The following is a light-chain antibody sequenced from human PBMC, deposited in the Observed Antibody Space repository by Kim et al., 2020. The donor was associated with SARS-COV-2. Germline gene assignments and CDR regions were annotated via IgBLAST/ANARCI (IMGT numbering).Light chain of an antibody. Sequence: DIQLTQSPSFLSASVGDRVTITCRASQGISSYLAWYQQKPGKAPKILIYAASTLQSGVPSRISGSGSGTEFTLTISSLQPEDFATYYCQQLNSYLWTCGQGTKVDIK. CDR3: QQLNSYLWT. CDR1: QGISSY. J-gene: IGKJ1*01. CDR2: AAS. V-gene: IGKV1-9*01.